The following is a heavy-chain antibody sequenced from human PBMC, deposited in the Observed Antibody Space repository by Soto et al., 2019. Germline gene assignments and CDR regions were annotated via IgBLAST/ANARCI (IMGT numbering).Heavy chain of an antibody. V-gene: IGHV6-1*01. D-gene: IGHD5-12*01. J-gene: IGHJ5*02. CDR1: GDRVSSNTAS. CDR2: TYSRSKWYN. CDR3: AKGDNLGPKTGYAFDP. Sequence: QTLSLTCAISGDRVSSNTASCNWVRHSPSRGLEWLGRTYSRSKWYNDYAVSVKSRIIINPDTSKNQFSLQLNSVTPEDTAVYYCAKGDNLGPKTGYAFDPWGQGILVTVYS.